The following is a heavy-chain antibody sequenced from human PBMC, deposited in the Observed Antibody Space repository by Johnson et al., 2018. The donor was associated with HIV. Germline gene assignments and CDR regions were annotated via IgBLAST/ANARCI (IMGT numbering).Heavy chain of an antibody. CDR3: ARGAQWELLIDAFDI. D-gene: IGHD1-26*01. CDR2: ISSNGGST. V-gene: IGHV3-64*01. J-gene: IGHJ3*02. Sequence: VQLVESGGGLVQPGGSLRLSCAASGFTFRSYAMHWVRQAPGKGLEYVSAISSNGGSTYYANSVTGRFTISRDNAKNSLYLQMNSLRAEDTALYYCARGAQWELLIDAFDIWGQGTMVTVSS. CDR1: GFTFRSYA.